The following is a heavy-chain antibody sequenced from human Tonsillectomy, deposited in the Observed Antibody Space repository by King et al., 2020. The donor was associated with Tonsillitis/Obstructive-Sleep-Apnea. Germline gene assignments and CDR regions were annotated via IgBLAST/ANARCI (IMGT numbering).Heavy chain of an antibody. Sequence: VQLVQSGAEVKKPGASVKVSCKVSGYTLTELSMHWVRQAPGKGLEWMGGFEPEDGETIYAQKFQGRVTMTEDTSTDTAYMELSSLRSEDTAVYYCATVTTMVRGVIFYYYYYIDVWGKGTTVTVSS. V-gene: IGHV1-24*01. CDR1: GYTLTELS. CDR2: FEPEDGET. CDR3: ATVTTMVRGVIFYYYYYIDV. J-gene: IGHJ6*03. D-gene: IGHD3-10*01.